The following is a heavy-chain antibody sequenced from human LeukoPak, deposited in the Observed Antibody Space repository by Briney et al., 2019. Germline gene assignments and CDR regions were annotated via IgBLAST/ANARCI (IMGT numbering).Heavy chain of an antibody. CDR2: INHSGST. J-gene: IGHJ4*02. Sequence: SETLSLTCAVYGGSFSGYYWSWIRQPPGRGLEWIGEINHSGSTNYNPSLKSRVTISVGTSKNQFSLKLSSVTAADTAVYYCAKRGYYDSSGYYSYYFDYWGQGTLVTVSS. CDR1: GGSFSGYY. D-gene: IGHD3-22*01. V-gene: IGHV4-34*01. CDR3: AKRGYYDSSGYYSYYFDY.